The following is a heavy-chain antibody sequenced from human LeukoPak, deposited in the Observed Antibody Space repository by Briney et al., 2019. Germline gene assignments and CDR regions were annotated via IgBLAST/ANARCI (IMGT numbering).Heavy chain of an antibody. CDR2: ISGSGGST. D-gene: IGHD6-13*01. Sequence: GGSLRLSCAASGFTFSSYAMSWVRQAPGKGLEWVSAISGSGGSTYYADSVKGRFTISRDNSKNTLYLQMNSLRAEDTAVYYCASQAGYSSSWYSGLLDYWGQGTLVTVSS. J-gene: IGHJ4*02. V-gene: IGHV3-23*01. CDR1: GFTFSSYA. CDR3: ASQAGYSSSWYSGLLDY.